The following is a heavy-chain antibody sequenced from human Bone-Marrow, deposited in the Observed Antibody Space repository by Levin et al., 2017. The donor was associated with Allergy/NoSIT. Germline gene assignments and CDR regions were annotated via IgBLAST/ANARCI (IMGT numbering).Heavy chain of an antibody. V-gene: IGHV3-30*04. CDR3: VRAIGSYYGQRIDD. J-gene: IGHJ4*02. CDR1: GFNFRNFA. Sequence: GGSLRLSCEASGFNFRNFAIHWVRQAPGKGLEWVAVTSNDGSNKHHADFVKGRFTISRDNSKNTLYLQMNSLRSEDTAVYYCVRAIGSYYGQRIDDWGQGTLVTVSS. CDR2: TSNDGSNK. D-gene: IGHD1-26*01.